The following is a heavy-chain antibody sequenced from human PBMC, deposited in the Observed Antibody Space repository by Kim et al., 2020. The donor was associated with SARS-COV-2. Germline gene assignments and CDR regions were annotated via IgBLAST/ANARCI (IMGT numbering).Heavy chain of an antibody. D-gene: IGHD6-13*01. CDR3: AKAYSSS. CDR1: GFTFSNSC. V-gene: IGHV3-23*01. Sequence: GGSLRLSCAASGFTFSNSCMSWVRQAPGKGLEWVSSIKGDGSSTYYADSVTGRCTISIANYKNTVYLQMNRLRAEDTAVYYCAKAYSSSWGQGVLVTVSS. CDR2: IKGDGSST. J-gene: IGHJ4*02.